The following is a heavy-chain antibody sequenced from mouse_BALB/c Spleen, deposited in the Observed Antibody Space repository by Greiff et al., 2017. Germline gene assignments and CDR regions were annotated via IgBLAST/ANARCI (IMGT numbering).Heavy chain of an antibody. CDR1: GYTFTSYW. CDR2: IDPSDSYT. V-gene: IGHV1-69*02. J-gene: IGHJ4*01. Sequence: QVQLQQPGAELVKPGASVKLSCKASGYTFTSYWMHWVKQRPGQGLEWIGEIDPSDSYTNYNQKFKGKATLTVDKSSSTAYMQLSSLTSEDSAVYYCARTYRYPGAMDDWGQGTSVTVSS. D-gene: IGHD2-14*01. CDR3: ARTYRYPGAMDD.